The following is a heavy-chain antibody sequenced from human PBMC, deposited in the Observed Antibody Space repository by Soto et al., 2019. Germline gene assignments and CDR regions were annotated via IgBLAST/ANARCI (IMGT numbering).Heavy chain of an antibody. CDR3: ARGGSLYEY. V-gene: IGHV1-2*02. J-gene: IGHJ4*02. Sequence: QVPLVQSGAEVKKPGASVKVSCKASGYTFIYYMHWVRQAPGQGLEWLGWINPTNGGTNYAPKFQGRVTMTRDTSITTVYLELSSLRSDDTAVYYCARGGSLYEYWGQGTLVTVSS. CDR2: INPTNGGT. D-gene: IGHD6-13*01. CDR1: GYTFIYY.